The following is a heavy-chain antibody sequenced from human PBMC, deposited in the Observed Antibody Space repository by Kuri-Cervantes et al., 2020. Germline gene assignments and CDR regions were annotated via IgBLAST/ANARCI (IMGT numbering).Heavy chain of an antibody. J-gene: IGHJ6*03. Sequence: GSLRLSCTVSGDSISSIPYYWAWIRQPPGRGLEWIGSIYYTGSTFDNPSLKSRVSMSVDTSKNQFSLKLSSVTAADTAVYYCARRVPAAIGYYYYMDVWGKGTTVTVSS. V-gene: IGHV4-39*07. CDR3: ARRVPAAIGYYYYMDV. D-gene: IGHD2-2*02. CDR1: GDSISSIPYY. CDR2: IYYTGST.